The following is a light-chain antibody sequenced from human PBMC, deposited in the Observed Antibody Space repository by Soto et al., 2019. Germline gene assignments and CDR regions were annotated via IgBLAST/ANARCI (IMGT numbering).Light chain of an antibody. CDR2: AAS. CDR3: QQSYNSPPT. Sequence: DIQMTQSPSSLSASIGDRVTITCRASQSISSHLNWYQQKPGKAPKLLIYAASSLQSGVPSRFSGTESGTDFTLTISSLQPEDFATYYCQQSYNSPPTFGQGTKVEIK. V-gene: IGKV1-39*01. CDR1: QSISSH. J-gene: IGKJ1*01.